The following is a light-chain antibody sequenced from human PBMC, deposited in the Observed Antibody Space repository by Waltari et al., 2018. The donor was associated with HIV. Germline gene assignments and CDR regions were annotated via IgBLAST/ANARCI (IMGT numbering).Light chain of an antibody. J-gene: IGLJ3*02. V-gene: IGLV1-47*01. CDR2: RNN. Sequence: QSELTQPPSVSGTPGQRVTISCSGSSSNIGSNSVYWYQQLPGTAPKLLISRNNPRPSGVPDRCSGSKSGTSASLAISGLRAEDEADYFCAASDDSLSGWLFGGGTKLTVL. CDR1: SSNIGSNS. CDR3: AASDDSLSGWL.